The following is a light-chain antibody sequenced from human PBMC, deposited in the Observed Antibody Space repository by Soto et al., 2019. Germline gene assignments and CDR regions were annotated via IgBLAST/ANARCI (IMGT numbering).Light chain of an antibody. J-gene: IGKJ5*01. CDR3: QQYGSSQIT. V-gene: IGKV3-20*01. Sequence: EIVLTQSPGTLSLFPGEGDTVSCRAPQSVRSRFLAWYQQKPGQAPRLLIYDASRRAPGIPDRFSGSGSGTDFTLTISRLEPEDFAVFYCQQYGSSQITFGQGTRLEIK. CDR2: DAS. CDR1: QSVRSRF.